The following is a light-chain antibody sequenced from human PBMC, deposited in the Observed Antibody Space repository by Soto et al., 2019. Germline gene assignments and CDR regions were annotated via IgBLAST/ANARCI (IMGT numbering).Light chain of an antibody. CDR2: DAS. Sequence: DIPMTQSPSSLSASVGDRVTITCQASQDISHYLDWYQQQPVKAPTLLIYDASNLDTGVPSRFSGSGSGTDLTFTISRLQPDDIASYYRQQYDNLPFFGQGTKLEIK. V-gene: IGKV1-33*01. CDR3: QQYDNLPF. CDR1: QDISHY. J-gene: IGKJ2*01.